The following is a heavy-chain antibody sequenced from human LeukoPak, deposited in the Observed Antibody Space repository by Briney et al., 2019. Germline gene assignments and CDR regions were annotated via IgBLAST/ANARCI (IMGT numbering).Heavy chain of an antibody. CDR1: GASISRYY. CDR2: IYYSGST. V-gene: IGHV4-59*08. CDR3: ARRVYYYDSSGYPRWYFDL. J-gene: IGHJ2*01. D-gene: IGHD3-22*01. Sequence: PSETLSLTCTVSGASISRYYWSWIRQPPGKRLEWIGYIYYSGSTNYNPSLKSRVTISVDTSKNQFSLKLSSVTAADTAVYYCARRVYYYDSSGYPRWYFDLWGRGTLVTVSS.